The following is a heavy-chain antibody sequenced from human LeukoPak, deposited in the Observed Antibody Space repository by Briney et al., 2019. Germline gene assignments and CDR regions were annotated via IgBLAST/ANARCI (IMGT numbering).Heavy chain of an antibody. CDR1: GFTLISYW. V-gene: IGHV3-74*01. D-gene: IGHD5-18*01. CDR2: INEYGSST. Sequence: PGGSLRLSCAASGFTLISYWMRWVRHAPGKGLVWVSRINEYGSSTDFADSVKRRFTISRDNAKNTLYLQMNSLRAEDTAVYYCARDAPGNTALDYWGQGTLVTVSS. CDR3: ARDAPGNTALDY. J-gene: IGHJ4*02.